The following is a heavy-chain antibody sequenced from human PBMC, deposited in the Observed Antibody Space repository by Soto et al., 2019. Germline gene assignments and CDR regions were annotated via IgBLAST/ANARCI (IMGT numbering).Heavy chain of an antibody. J-gene: IGHJ4*02. V-gene: IGHV1-46*01. Sequence: GASVKVSCKTSGYTFTNYYIHWVRQAPGQGLEWMGVINPSGISTTYAQKFQGRVTVTRDTSTSTVYMDLSSLRPEDTAVYFCARVPVSYRAPCSGGSCYLFDYWGQGTLVTVSS. CDR1: GYTFTNYY. CDR2: INPSGIST. D-gene: IGHD2-15*01. CDR3: ARVPVSYRAPCSGGSCYLFDY.